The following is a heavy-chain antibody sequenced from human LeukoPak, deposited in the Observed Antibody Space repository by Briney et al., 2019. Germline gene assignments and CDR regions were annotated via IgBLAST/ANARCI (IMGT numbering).Heavy chain of an antibody. CDR1: GFTVSSND. J-gene: IGHJ4*02. Sequence: GGSLRLSCAASGFTVSSNDMSWVRQAPGKGLECISVIYSGGSTDYADSVKGRLTISRDNSKNTLYLQMNSLRAEGTAVYYCARVVDHDYGDYYLDYWGQGTLVTVSS. D-gene: IGHD4-17*01. V-gene: IGHV3-53*01. CDR2: IYSGGST. CDR3: ARVVDHDYGDYYLDY.